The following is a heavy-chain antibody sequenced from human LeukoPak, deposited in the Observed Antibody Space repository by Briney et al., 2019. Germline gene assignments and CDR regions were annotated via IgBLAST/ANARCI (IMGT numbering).Heavy chain of an antibody. Sequence: GGSLRLSCAASGFTFSNAWMSWVRQAPGKGLEWVGRIKSKTDGGTTDYAAPVKGRFTISRDDSKNTLYLQMNSLKTEDTAVYYCTTAYYYDSSGYWFWGQGTLVTVSS. CDR3: TTAYYYDSSGYWF. J-gene: IGHJ4*02. V-gene: IGHV3-15*01. D-gene: IGHD3-22*01. CDR2: IKSKTDGGTT. CDR1: GFTFSNAW.